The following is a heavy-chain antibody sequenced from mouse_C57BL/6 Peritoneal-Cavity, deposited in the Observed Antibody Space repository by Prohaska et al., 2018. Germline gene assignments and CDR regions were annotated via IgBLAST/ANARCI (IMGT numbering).Heavy chain of an antibody. CDR3: ARGGFITTVVDAMDY. CDR2: ISYDGSN. V-gene: IGHV3-6*01. CDR1: GYSITSGYY. Sequence: LQESGPGLVKPSQSLSLTCSVTGYSITSGYYWNWIRQFPGNKLEWMGYISYDGSNNYNPSLKNRISITRDTSKNQFFLKLNSVTTEDTATYYCARGGFITTVVDAMDYWGQGTSVTVSS. J-gene: IGHJ4*01. D-gene: IGHD1-1*01.